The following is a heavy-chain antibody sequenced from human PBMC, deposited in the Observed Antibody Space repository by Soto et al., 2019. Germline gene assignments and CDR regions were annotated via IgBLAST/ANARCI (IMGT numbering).Heavy chain of an antibody. Sequence: RLSCAASGFTFSNYAMTWVRLAPGKGLEWVSAISGSGGSTYYADSVKGRFTISRDNSKNTLYLQMNSLRAEDTAVYYCAKDPPGYFDYWGQGTLVTVSS. CDR2: ISGSGGST. CDR3: AKDPPGYFDY. V-gene: IGHV3-23*01. CDR1: GFTFSNYA. D-gene: IGHD2-8*02. J-gene: IGHJ4*02.